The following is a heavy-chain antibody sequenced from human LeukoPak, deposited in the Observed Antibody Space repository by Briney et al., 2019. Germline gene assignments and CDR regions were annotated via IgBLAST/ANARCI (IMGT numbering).Heavy chain of an antibody. J-gene: IGHJ6*04. V-gene: IGHV3-23*01. CDR2: ISGSGGST. Sequence: GGSLRLSCAASGFTFSSYAMIWVRQAPGKGLEWVSAISGSGGSTYYADSVKGRFTISRDNSKNTLYLQMNSLRAEDTAVYYCAKGSMTGYYFKGMDVWGKGTTVTVSS. CDR1: GFTFSSYA. D-gene: IGHD3-9*01. CDR3: AKGSMTGYYFKGMDV.